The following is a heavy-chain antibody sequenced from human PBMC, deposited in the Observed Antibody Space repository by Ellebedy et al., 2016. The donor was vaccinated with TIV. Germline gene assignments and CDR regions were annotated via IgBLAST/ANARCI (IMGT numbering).Heavy chain of an antibody. V-gene: IGHV3-48*01. J-gene: IGHJ4*02. D-gene: IGHD6-19*01. CDR3: GRGIEYSSGD. Sequence: GGSLRLSCAASGFPFSDYSMNWLRQAPGKGQEWVSYITNTGATIHYADAVKGRFTISRDKPENSIYLQMNSLRADDTAVYYCGRGIEYSSGDWGQGTLVTVSS. CDR1: GFPFSDYS. CDR2: ITNTGATI.